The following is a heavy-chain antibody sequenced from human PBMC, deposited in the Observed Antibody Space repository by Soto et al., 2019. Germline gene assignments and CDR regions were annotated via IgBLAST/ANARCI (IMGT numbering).Heavy chain of an antibody. CDR1: GFTFSSYS. CDR2: ISSSSSTI. V-gene: IGHV3-48*01. Sequence: GGSLRLSCAASGFTFSSYSMNWVRQAPGKGLEWVSYISSSSSTIYYADSVKGRFTISRDNAENSLYLQMNSLRAEDTAVYYCAREDYHDSSGYPDYWGQATLVTVSS. CDR3: AREDYHDSSGYPDY. J-gene: IGHJ4*02. D-gene: IGHD3-22*01.